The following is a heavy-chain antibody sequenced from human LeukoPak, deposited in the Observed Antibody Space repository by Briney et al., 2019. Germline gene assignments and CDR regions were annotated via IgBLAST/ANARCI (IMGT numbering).Heavy chain of an antibody. V-gene: IGHV3-74*01. Sequence: GFLRLSCAASGFTFSSYWMHWVRQAPGKGLAWVSRINSDGSSTSYADSVKGRFTISRDNAKNTLYLQMNSLRAEDTAVYYCARTPRGIDYFDYWGQGTLVTVSS. CDR1: GFTFSSYW. D-gene: IGHD3-10*01. CDR2: INSDGSST. J-gene: IGHJ4*02. CDR3: ARTPRGIDYFDY.